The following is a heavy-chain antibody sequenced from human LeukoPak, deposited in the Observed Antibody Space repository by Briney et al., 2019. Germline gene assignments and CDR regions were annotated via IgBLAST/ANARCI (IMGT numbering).Heavy chain of an antibody. CDR3: SRQVVGNDY. CDR1: GESSFSSYY. Sequence: SETLSLTCAVYGESSFSSYYWSWIRRTPGGALEWIGEINHSGYTNYNPSLKSRVTLSIDTSKNQFSLRLNSVTAADTAVYYCSRQVVGNDYWGQGTLVTVSS. V-gene: IGHV4-34*01. J-gene: IGHJ4*02. CDR2: INHSGYT. D-gene: IGHD3-22*01.